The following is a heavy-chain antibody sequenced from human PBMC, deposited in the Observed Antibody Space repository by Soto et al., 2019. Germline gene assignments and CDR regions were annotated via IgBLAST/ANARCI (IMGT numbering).Heavy chain of an antibody. D-gene: IGHD2-2*01. CDR1: GAPIISHTYY. Sequence: APLSLTCAVSGAPIISHTYYWVWIRQPPGKGLEWIGTINVGGTTYYSPSLKSRLTASLDTSNNQVSLMLSSVTVTDTAVYFCVKQAVGSMSSEWGPGTLVTVSS. V-gene: IGHV4-39*01. CDR3: VKQAVGSMSSE. J-gene: IGHJ4*02. CDR2: INVGGTT.